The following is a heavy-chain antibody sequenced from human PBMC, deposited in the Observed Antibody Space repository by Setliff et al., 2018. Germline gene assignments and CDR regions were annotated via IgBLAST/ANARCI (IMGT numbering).Heavy chain of an antibody. D-gene: IGHD2-15*01. CDR3: ARSPALLGIVYLDP. CDR1: GDSFSNYA. J-gene: IGHJ5*02. V-gene: IGHV1-69*05. CDR2: LIPMFGIP. Sequence: ASVKVSCKASGDSFSNYAISWVRQAPGQGLEWMGGLIPMFGIPGYAQKFQDRVTITTDESTSTAYMELNSLTSEDTAVYYCARSPALLGIVYLDPWGQGTRVTVSS.